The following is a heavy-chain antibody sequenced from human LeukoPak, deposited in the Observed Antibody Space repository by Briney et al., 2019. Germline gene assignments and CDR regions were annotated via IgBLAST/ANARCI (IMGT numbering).Heavy chain of an antibody. D-gene: IGHD6-13*01. CDR2: IYFGDSDT. CDR1: GYSFSSYW. J-gene: IGHJ4*02. V-gene: IGHV5-51*01. Sequence: GESLKISCKGSGYSFSSYWIAWVRQMPGKGLESIGIIYFGDSDTRYSPSFQGQVTISADKSVSTAYLQWSSLKASDTAMYYCATYSSSWYYFDYWGQGTLVTVS. CDR3: ATYSSSWYYFDY.